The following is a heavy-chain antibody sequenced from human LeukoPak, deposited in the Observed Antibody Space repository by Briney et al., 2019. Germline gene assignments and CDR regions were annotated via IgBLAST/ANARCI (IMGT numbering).Heavy chain of an antibody. J-gene: IGHJ4*02. CDR2: IRSKAYGGTT. D-gene: IGHD6-13*01. CDR1: GFTFGDYA. Sequence: PGRSLRLSCTASGFTFGDYAMSWVRQAPGKGLEWVGFIRSKAYGGTTEYAASVKSRFTISRDDSKSIAYLQMNSLKTEDTAVYYCTTGYSSSWYGEFDYWGQGTLVTVSS. V-gene: IGHV3-49*04. CDR3: TTGYSSSWYGEFDY.